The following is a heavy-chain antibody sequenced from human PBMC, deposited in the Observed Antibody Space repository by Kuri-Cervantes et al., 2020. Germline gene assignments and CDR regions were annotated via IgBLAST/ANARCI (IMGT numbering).Heavy chain of an antibody. V-gene: IGHV4-34*01. J-gene: IGHJ3*02. Sequence: SETLSLTCAVYGGSFSGYYWSWIRQPPGKGLEWIGEINHSGSTNYNPSLKSRVTISVDRSKNQFSLKLSSVTAADTAVYYCARGPYYYDSSGYPTSHAFDIWGQGTMVTVSS. CDR1: GGSFSGYY. CDR2: INHSGST. CDR3: ARGPYYYDSSGYPTSHAFDI. D-gene: IGHD3-22*01.